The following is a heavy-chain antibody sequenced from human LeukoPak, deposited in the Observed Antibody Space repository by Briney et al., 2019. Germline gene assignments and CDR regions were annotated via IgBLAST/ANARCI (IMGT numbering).Heavy chain of an antibody. CDR1: GYTSTGYY. V-gene: IGHV1-2*02. CDR2: INPNSGGT. D-gene: IGHD1-26*01. J-gene: IGHJ3*02. Sequence: GASVKVSCKASGYTSTGYYMHWVRQAPGQGLEWMGWINPNSGGTNYAQKFQGRVTMTRDTSISTAYMELSRLRSDDTAVYYCARAPRAKATNAFDIWGQGTMVTVSS. CDR3: ARAPRAKATNAFDI.